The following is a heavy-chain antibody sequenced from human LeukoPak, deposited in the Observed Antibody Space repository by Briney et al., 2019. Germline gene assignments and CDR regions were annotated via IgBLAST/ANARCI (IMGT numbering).Heavy chain of an antibody. J-gene: IGHJ4*02. V-gene: IGHV3-48*03. CDR1: GFTFRDYE. D-gene: IGHD4-17*01. Sequence: PGGSLRLSCAASGFTFRDYEMNWVRQAPGKGLEWVSYISSSGSTIYYADSVKGRFTISRDSAKKSVYLQMNSLRAEDTAVYYCARDNGGYSYWGQGTLVTVSS. CDR3: ARDNGGYSY. CDR2: ISSSGSTI.